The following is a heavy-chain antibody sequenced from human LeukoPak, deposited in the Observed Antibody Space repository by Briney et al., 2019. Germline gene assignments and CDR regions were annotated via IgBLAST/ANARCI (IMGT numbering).Heavy chain of an antibody. J-gene: IGHJ4*02. V-gene: IGHV4-59*01. CDR3: ARVSGGGYNVDY. D-gene: IGHD5-24*01. CDR1: GGSISSYY. CDR2: IYYSGST. Sequence: SETLSLTCTVSGGSISSYYWSWIRQPPGKGLEWIGYIYYSGSTNYNPSLKSRVTISVDTSKNQFSLKLSSVTAADTAVYYCARVSGGGYNVDYWGQGTLVTVSS.